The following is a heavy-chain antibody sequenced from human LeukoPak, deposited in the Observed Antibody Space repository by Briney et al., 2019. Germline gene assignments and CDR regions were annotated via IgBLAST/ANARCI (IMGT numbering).Heavy chain of an antibody. CDR3: ARGGSSGWYPRYYYYYYYMDV. Sequence: ASVKVSCKTSGYSFTGYYIHWVRQAPGQGLEWMGWMNPNSGNTGYAQKFQGRVTITRNTSISTAYMELSSLRSEDTAVYYCARGGSSGWYPRYYYYYYYMDVWGKGTTVTASS. V-gene: IGHV1-8*03. CDR2: MNPNSGNT. CDR1: GYSFTGYY. D-gene: IGHD6-19*01. J-gene: IGHJ6*03.